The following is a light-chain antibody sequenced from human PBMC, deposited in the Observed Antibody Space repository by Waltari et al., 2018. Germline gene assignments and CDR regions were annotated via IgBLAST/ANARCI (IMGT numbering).Light chain of an antibody. CDR2: RNN. V-gene: IGLV10-54*04. CDR1: TNNVASTG. J-gene: IGLJ1*01. CDR3: STWDDSLKTYV. Sequence: QAGLTQPPSVSKALRQTATLTCTGNTNNVASTGAAWLQQHQGHPPKLLFYRNNNRPSGISERFFAFRSGDTASLTITGLQPEDEADYYCSTWDDSLKTYVFGPGTKVTVL.